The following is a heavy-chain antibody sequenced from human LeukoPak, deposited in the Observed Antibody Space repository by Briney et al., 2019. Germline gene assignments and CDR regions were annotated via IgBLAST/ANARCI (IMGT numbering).Heavy chain of an antibody. J-gene: IGHJ5*02. CDR1: GGSITSYY. V-gene: IGHV4-59*01. D-gene: IGHD6-19*01. CDR2: IYYSGST. CDR3: ARGGTTVAGTFWFDP. Sequence: PSETLSLTCTVSGGSITSYYWSWIRQPPGKGLECIGYIYYSGSTYYNPSLKSRVTISVDTSKNQFSLKLSSVTAADTAMYYCARGGTTVAGTFWFDPWGQGTLVTVSS.